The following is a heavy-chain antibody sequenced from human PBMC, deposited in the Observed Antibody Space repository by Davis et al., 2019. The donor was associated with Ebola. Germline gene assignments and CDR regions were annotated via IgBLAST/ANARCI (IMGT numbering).Heavy chain of an antibody. Sequence: GGSLRLSCAASGFIVSDKYMSWVRQAPGKGLEWVSVIYRVERTYYADSVKGRFTVSRDNSENMLYLQMSTLRAEDTAVYYCARHVNGDFWYFDLWGRGTRVTVPS. CDR1: GFIVSDKY. V-gene: IGHV3-53*01. D-gene: IGHD4-17*01. J-gene: IGHJ2*01. CDR2: IYRVERT. CDR3: ARHVNGDFWYFDL.